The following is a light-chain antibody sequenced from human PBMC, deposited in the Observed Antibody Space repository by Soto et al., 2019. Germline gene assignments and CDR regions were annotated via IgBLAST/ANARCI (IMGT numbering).Light chain of an antibody. V-gene: IGLV1-47*01. J-gene: IGLJ1*01. CDR1: PYSNGKTF. Sequence: TGTIDGSGIPYSNGKTFVYWYEQLTGAAPKLLIYRNTLRPPGVPDRFSDYKSGTSTSLAISGLRSEDEDDYYCASWDNNLSGYVFGTGNKFTVL. CDR3: ASWDNNLSGYV. CDR2: RNT.